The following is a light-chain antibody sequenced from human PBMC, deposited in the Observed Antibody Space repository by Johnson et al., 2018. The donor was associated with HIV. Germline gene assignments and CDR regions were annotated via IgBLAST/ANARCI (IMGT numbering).Light chain of an antibody. CDR3: GTWDNSLNVYV. J-gene: IGLJ1*01. V-gene: IGLV1-51*01. CDR1: SSNIENNY. Sequence: QPVLTQPPSVSAASGQKVDISCSGSSSNIENNYLSWYQQLPHTAPKLLISDNNKRPSGIPDRFSGSKSGATATLDITGLQTGDEADYYCGTWDNSLNVYVVGTVTKVTVL. CDR2: DNN.